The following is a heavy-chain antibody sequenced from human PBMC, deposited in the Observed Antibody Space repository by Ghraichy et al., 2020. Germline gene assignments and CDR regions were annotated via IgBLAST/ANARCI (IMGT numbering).Heavy chain of an antibody. J-gene: IGHJ3*02. Sequence: GGSLRLSCAASRFTFSTYAMSWVRQAPGKGLEWVSTISGGGGSTYYADSVKGRFTISRHNFKNTLFLQMNSLRAEDTAVYYCAKVASNRQTDDAFDIWGQGTMVTVS. V-gene: IGHV3-23*01. CDR1: RFTFSTYA. D-gene: IGHD5-24*01. CDR2: ISGGGGST. CDR3: AKVASNRQTDDAFDI.